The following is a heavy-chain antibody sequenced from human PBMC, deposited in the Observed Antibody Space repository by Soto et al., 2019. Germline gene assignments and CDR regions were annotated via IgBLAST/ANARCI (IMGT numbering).Heavy chain of an antibody. CDR1: GGTFSSYA. CDR2: IIPIFGTA. Sequence: SVKVSCKASGGTFSSYAISWVRQAPGQGLEWMGGIIPIFGTANYAQKFQGRVTITADESTSTAYMELSGLRSEDTAVYYCAITPGSPRYDNKRGGWYFDVWGRVTLVTVS. CDR3: AITPGSPRYDNKRGGWYFDV. D-gene: IGHD3-22*01. J-gene: IGHJ2*01. V-gene: IGHV1-69*13.